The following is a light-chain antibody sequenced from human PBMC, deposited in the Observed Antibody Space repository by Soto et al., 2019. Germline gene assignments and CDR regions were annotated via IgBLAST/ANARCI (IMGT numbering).Light chain of an antibody. CDR3: SAYKNSNTLI. Sequence: QSVLTQPASVSGSPGQSVTISCTGTSSDVGGYDYVSRYQQHPGTAPKLILYEVNNRPSGVSNGFSGSKSSNTASLIISGLQTQDEANYYCSAYKNSNTLIFGNRTRLTVL. CDR1: SSDVGGYDY. CDR2: EVN. V-gene: IGLV2-14*01. J-gene: IGLJ1*01.